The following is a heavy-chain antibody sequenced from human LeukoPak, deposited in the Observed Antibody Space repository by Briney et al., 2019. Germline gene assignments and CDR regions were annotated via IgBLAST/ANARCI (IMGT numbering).Heavy chain of an antibody. D-gene: IGHD3-10*01. J-gene: IGHJ5*02. Sequence: GGSLRLSCAASGFTSSSYWMHWVRQVPGKGLVWVSRISGDGTARNYADSVKGRFTISRDDAKNTVDLQMNSLRGEDTAVYYCVRGRGSYGWFDPWGQGTLVTVSS. CDR2: ISGDGTAR. V-gene: IGHV3-74*01. CDR1: GFTSSSYW. CDR3: VRGRGSYGWFDP.